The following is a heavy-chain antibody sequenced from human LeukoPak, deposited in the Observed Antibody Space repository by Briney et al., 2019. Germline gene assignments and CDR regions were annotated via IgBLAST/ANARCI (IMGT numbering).Heavy chain of an antibody. CDR3: ARDLGYNWFDP. CDR2: IYSGGST. Sequence: SGGSLRLSCAASGFTVSSNYMSWVRQAPGKGLEWVSVIYSGGSTYYADSVKGRFTISRDNSKNTLYLQMNSLRAEDTAVYYCARDLGYNWFDPWGQGTLVTVSS. CDR1: GFTVSSNY. D-gene: IGHD7-27*01. V-gene: IGHV3-53*01. J-gene: IGHJ5*02.